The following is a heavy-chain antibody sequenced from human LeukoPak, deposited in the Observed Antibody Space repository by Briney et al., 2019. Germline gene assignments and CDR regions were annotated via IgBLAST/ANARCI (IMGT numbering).Heavy chain of an antibody. CDR2: IYYSGST. V-gene: IGHV4-30-4*01. D-gene: IGHD7-27*01. J-gene: IGHJ4*02. Sequence: SETLSLTCTVSGGSVSSGSYYWRWIRQPPGKGLEWIGYIYYSGSTYYNPSLKSRVTISVDTSKNQFSLKLSSVTAADTAVYYCARGSPSNWGSNYFDYWGRGTLVTVSS. CDR1: GGSVSSGSYY. CDR3: ARGSPSNWGSNYFDY.